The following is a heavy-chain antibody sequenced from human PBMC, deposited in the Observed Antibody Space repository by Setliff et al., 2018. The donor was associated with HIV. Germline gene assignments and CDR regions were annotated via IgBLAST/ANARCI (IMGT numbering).Heavy chain of an antibody. V-gene: IGHV4-61*02. Sequence: SETLSLTCTVSGGSISSGSDYWSWIRQPAGKGLEWIGRIYTSGSTNYNPSLKSRVTISVDTSKKQLSLKLSSVTAADTAVYYCATYADRESNRFDPWGQGILVTVSS. CDR3: ATYADRESNRFDP. J-gene: IGHJ5*02. D-gene: IGHD3-10*01. CDR2: IYTSGST. CDR1: GGSISSGSDY.